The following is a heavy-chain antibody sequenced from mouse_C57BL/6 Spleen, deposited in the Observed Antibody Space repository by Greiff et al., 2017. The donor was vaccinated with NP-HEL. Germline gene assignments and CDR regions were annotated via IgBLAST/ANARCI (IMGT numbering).Heavy chain of an antibody. CDR2: IHPGSGGT. CDR3: ARAYDYDGSYYLDY. J-gene: IGHJ2*01. D-gene: IGHD2-4*01. Sequence: QVQLKESGAELVRPGTSVKVSCKASGYAFTTYLIEWVKQRPGQGLEWIGVIHPGSGGTNYNEKFKGKATLTADKSSSTAYMQLSSLTSEDSAVYFCARAYDYDGSYYLDYWGQGTTLTVSS. V-gene: IGHV1-54*01. CDR1: GYAFTTYL.